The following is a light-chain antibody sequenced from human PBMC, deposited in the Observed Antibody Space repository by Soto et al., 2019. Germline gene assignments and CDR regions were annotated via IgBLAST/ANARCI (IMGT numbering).Light chain of an antibody. V-gene: IGLV1-40*01. Sequence: QSVLTQPPSVSGAPGQRVTISCTGSSSNIGAGYDVHWYQQLPGRAPKLLIYGNPNRPSGVPDRFSGSKSGTSASLAITGLRAEDEADYYCLSFDSSLSVVFGGGTQLTVL. CDR3: LSFDSSLSVV. CDR2: GNP. J-gene: IGLJ2*01. CDR1: SSNIGAGYD.